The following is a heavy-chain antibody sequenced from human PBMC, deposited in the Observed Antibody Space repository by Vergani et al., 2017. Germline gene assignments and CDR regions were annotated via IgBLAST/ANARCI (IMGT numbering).Heavy chain of an antibody. CDR2: IIPIFGTA. CDR1: GGTFSSYA. D-gene: IGHD2-21*01. Sequence: QVQLVQSGAEVKKPGSSVKVSCKASGGTFSSYAISWVRQAPGQGLEWMGGIIPIFGTASYAQKFQGRVTITADESTSTAYMELSSLRSEDTAVYYYARDTAYCGGDCYSEGWFDPWGQGTLVTVSS. J-gene: IGHJ5*02. V-gene: IGHV1-69*01. CDR3: ARDTAYCGGDCYSEGWFDP.